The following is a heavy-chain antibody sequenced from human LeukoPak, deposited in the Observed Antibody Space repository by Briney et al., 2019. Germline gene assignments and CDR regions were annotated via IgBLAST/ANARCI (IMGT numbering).Heavy chain of an antibody. Sequence: SETLSPTCTVSGGSISSYYWSWIRQPPGKGLEWIGYIYYSGSTNYNPSLKSRVTISVDTSKNQFSLKLSSVIAADTAVYYCARGLQPIFYFDYWGQGTLVTVSS. V-gene: IGHV4-59*01. J-gene: IGHJ4*02. CDR3: ARGLQPIFYFDY. CDR2: IYYSGST. D-gene: IGHD4-11*01. CDR1: GGSISSYY.